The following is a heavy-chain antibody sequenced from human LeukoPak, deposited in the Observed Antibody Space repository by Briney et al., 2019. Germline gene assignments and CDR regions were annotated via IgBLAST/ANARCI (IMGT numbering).Heavy chain of an antibody. CDR3: AIQEQYYYDSSGYYSSDY. V-gene: IGHV5-10-1*01. CDR1: GYSFTSYW. CDR2: IDPSDSYT. D-gene: IGHD3-22*01. Sequence: GESLKISCKGSGYSFTSYWISWVRQMPGKGLEWMGRIDPSDSYTNYSPSFQGHVTIPADKSISTAYLQWSSLKASDTAMYYCAIQEQYYYDSSGYYSSDYWGQGTLVTVSS. J-gene: IGHJ4*02.